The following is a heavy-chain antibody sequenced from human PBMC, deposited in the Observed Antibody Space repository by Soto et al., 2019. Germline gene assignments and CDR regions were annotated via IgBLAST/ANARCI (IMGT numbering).Heavy chain of an antibody. D-gene: IGHD3-22*01. CDR1: GGSISSSD. CDR2: IYYSGST. Sequence: PXETLGLSVTVSGGSISSSDWSWIRQPPGKGLEWIGYIYYSGSTNYNPSLKSRVTISVDTSKNQFSLKLSSVTAADTAVYYCARYYYEIGAFDLWGQGTMVTVSS. CDR3: ARYYYEIGAFDL. J-gene: IGHJ3*01. V-gene: IGHV4-59*01.